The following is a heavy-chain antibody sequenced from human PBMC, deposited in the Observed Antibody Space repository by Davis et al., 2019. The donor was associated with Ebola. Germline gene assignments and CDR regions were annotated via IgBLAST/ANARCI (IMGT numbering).Heavy chain of an antibody. V-gene: IGHV1-69*04. CDR1: GYTFTGYY. J-gene: IGHJ4*02. CDR3: SIGGTTGGFDY. CDR2: IIPILGIA. D-gene: IGHD1-14*01. Sequence: SVKVSCKASGYTFTGYYMHWVRQAPGQGLEWMGRIIPILGIANYAQKFQGRVTITADKSTSTAYMELSSLRSEDTAVYYCSIGGTTGGFDYWGQGTLVTVSS.